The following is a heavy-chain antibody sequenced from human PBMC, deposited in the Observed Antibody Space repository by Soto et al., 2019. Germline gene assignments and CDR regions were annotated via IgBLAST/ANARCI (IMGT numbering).Heavy chain of an antibody. D-gene: IGHD6-13*01. CDR2: IWYDGSNK. Sequence: QVQLVESGGGVVQPGRSLRLSCAASGFTFSSYGMHWVRQAPGKGLEGVAVIWYDGSNKYYADSVKGRFTISRDNSKNTLYLQMNSLRAEDTAVYYCARGGGQAAAGSVPDYWGQGTLVTVSS. V-gene: IGHV3-33*01. J-gene: IGHJ4*02. CDR1: GFTFSSYG. CDR3: ARGGGQAAAGSVPDY.